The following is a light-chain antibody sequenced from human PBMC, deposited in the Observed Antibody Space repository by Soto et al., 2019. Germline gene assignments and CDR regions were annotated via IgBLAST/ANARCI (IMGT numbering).Light chain of an antibody. J-gene: IGLJ1*01. CDR3: SSYTRSSTLFSV. CDR1: SSDVGGYNY. Sequence: QSVLTQPASVSGSPGQSITISCTGTSSDVGGYNYVSWYQQHPGKAPKLMIYEVSNRPSGVSNRFSGSKSGNTASLTISGLQAEDEADYYCSSYTRSSTLFSVFGHGTKVTVL. CDR2: EVS. V-gene: IGLV2-14*01.